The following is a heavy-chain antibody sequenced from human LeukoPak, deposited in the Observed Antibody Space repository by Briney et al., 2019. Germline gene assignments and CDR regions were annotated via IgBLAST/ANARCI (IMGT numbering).Heavy chain of an antibody. Sequence: GGSLRLSCAASGFTFSSYSMNWVRQAPGKGLEWVSYISSGGGAIYYADSVRGRFTISRDNAENSLYLQMNSLRDEDTALYYCARDHNWGFDYWGQGTLVTVSS. D-gene: IGHD7-27*01. CDR1: GFTFSSYS. CDR3: ARDHNWGFDY. J-gene: IGHJ4*02. CDR2: ISSGGGAI. V-gene: IGHV3-48*02.